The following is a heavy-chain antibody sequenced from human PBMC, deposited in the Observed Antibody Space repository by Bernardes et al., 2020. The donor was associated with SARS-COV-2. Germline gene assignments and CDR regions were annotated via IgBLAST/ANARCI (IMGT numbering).Heavy chain of an antibody. J-gene: IGHJ5*02. D-gene: IGHD2-2*01. V-gene: IGHV3-30*04. CDR2: ISYDGSNK. Sequence: GGSLRLSCAASGFTFSSYAMHWVRQAPGKGLEWVAVISYDGSNKYYADSVTGRFTISRDNSKNTLYLQMNSLRAEDTAVYYCARGLRGPPRVPAASLSPGPRRGHWFDPWGQGTLVTVSS. CDR3: ARGLRGPPRVPAASLSPGPRRGHWFDP. CDR1: GFTFSSYA.